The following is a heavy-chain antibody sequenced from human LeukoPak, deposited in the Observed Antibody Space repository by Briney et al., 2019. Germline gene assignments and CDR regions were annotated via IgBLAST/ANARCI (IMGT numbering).Heavy chain of an antibody. CDR1: GFTFSSYW. D-gene: IGHD5-24*01. V-gene: IGHV3-7*03. CDR2: IKKDGSEK. CDR3: ARGRRDGYKGGLDY. J-gene: IGHJ4*02. Sequence: PGGSLRLSCAASGFTFSSYWMSWVRQAPGKGLEWVANIKKDGSEKYYVDSVKGRFTISRDNAKNSLYLQMNSLRAEDTALYYCARGRRDGYKGGLDYWGQGTLVTVSS.